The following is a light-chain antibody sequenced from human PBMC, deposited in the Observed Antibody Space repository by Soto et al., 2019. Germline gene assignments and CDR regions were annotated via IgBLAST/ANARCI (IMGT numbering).Light chain of an antibody. CDR1: QNIGTY. CDR3: QQYVSIPIT. Sequence: DIQMTQSPSTLSASVGDRVTITCRASQNIGTYLAWYQQKPGKAPKFLIYKASSLESGVPSRFRGSGSGTEFSLTISSLQFDDSAIYYCQQYVSIPITFGQGTRLEIK. V-gene: IGKV1-5*03. CDR2: KAS. J-gene: IGKJ5*01.